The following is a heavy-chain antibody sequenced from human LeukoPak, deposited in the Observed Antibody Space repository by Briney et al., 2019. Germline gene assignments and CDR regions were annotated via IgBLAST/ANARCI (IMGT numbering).Heavy chain of an antibody. Sequence: ASVKVSCKASGYTFTNYYIHWVRQAPGQGLEWMGIINPSGGSTNYAQKFQGRVTITADESTSTAYMELSSLRSEDTAVYYCARAVGRVLRYFDWLSVYYGMDVWGQGTTVTVSS. D-gene: IGHD3-9*01. CDR2: INPSGGST. J-gene: IGHJ6*02. V-gene: IGHV1-46*01. CDR3: ARAVGRVLRYFDWLSVYYGMDV. CDR1: GYTFTNYY.